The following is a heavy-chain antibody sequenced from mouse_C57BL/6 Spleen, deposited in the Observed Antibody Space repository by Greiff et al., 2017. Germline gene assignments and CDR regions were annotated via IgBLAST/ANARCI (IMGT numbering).Heavy chain of an antibody. D-gene: IGHD1-1*01. V-gene: IGHV1-72*01. J-gene: IGHJ4*01. CDR1: GYTFTSYW. CDR2: IDPNSGGT. Sequence: VKQSCKASGYTFTSYWMHWVKQRPGRGLEWIGRIDPNSGGTKYNEKFKSKATLTVDKPASTAYMQLSSLTSEDSAVYYCARSEHYYGSSRGYAMDYWGQGTSVTVSS. CDR3: ARSEHYYGSSRGYAMDY.